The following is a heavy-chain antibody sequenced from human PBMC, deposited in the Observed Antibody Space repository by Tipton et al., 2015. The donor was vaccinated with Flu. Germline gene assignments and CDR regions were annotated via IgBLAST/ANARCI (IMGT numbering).Heavy chain of an antibody. CDR1: GYSFISYW. Sequence: QPVQSGPEVKKPGESLKISCKGSGYSFISYWIGWVRQMPGKGLEWMGLIYPGDSDTRYSPSFQGQVTISADKSITTAYLEWSSLKASDTAMYYCVTWGGNSAGYYFDYWGQGTLVTVSS. D-gene: IGHD4-23*01. V-gene: IGHV5-51*03. J-gene: IGHJ4*02. CDR3: VTWGGNSAGYYFDY. CDR2: IYPGDSDT.